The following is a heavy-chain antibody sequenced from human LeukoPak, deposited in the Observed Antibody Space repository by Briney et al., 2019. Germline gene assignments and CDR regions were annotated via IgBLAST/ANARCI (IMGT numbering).Heavy chain of an antibody. CDR1: GDSINSSNW. D-gene: IGHD1-26*01. Sequence: PSETPSLTCAVSGDSINSSNWWSWVRQPPGKGLEWIGEIYHSGSTNYNPSLKSRVTLSIDKSQNQFSLKLNSVTAADTAVYYCTRVGVEATEFDYWGQGTLVTVSS. V-gene: IGHV4-4*02. CDR2: IYHSGST. J-gene: IGHJ4*02. CDR3: TRVGVEATEFDY.